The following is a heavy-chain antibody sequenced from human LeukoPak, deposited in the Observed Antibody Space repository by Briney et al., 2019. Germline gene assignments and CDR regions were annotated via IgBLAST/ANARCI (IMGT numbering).Heavy chain of an antibody. J-gene: IGHJ4*02. Sequence: GGSLRLSCAASGFTFSIYDLSWVRQAPGKGLEWVSVIYSGGSTYYADSVKGRFTISRDNSKNTLYLQMNSLRAEDTAVYYCARGLGQPYYFDYWGQGTLVTVSS. CDR2: IYSGGST. CDR1: GFTFSIYD. CDR3: ARGLGQPYYFDY. D-gene: IGHD3-10*01. V-gene: IGHV3-66*01.